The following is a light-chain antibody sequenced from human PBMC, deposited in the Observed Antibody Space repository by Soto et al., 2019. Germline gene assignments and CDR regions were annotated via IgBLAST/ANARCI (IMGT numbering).Light chain of an antibody. CDR1: SSNIGTNA. V-gene: IGLV1-44*01. CDR2: NNN. Sequence: QSALTQPPSASGTPGQRVTISCSGGSSNIGTNAVNWYQQLPGTAPKLLIYNNNQRPSGVPDRFSGSKSDTSASLAISGLQSEDEADYYCAAWDDSLNGYVFGTGTKLTVL. CDR3: AAWDDSLNGYV. J-gene: IGLJ1*01.